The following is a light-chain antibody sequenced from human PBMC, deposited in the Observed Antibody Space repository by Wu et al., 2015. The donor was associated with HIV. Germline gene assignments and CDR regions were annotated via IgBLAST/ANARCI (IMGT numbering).Light chain of an antibody. J-gene: IGKJ4*01. CDR3: QQLNGYPLT. CDR1: QGISSY. CDR2: AAS. V-gene: IGKV1-9*01. Sequence: DIQLTQSPSFLSVSVGDRVTITCRASQGISSYLAWYQQQPGKAPKLLIYAASTLQSGVPSRFSGSGSGTEFTLTISSLQPEDFATYYCQQLNGYPLTFGGGPRWRSN.